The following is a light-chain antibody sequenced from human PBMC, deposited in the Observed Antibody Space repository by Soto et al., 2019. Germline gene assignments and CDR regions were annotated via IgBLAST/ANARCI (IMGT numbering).Light chain of an antibody. CDR3: QQYGSSGT. V-gene: IGKV3-20*01. CDR2: GAS. Sequence: IVLTQAPFTLSFSPGERSTLSLMASQSVSSGYLAWYQQKPGQAPRLLIYGASNRATGIPDRFSGSGSGTDFTLTSSRLEPEDCAVYYCQQYGSSGTFGQGTKVDIK. CDR1: QSVSSGY. J-gene: IGKJ1*01.